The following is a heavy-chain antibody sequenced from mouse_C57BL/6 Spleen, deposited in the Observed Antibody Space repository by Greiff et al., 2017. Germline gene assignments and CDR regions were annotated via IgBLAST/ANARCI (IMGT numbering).Heavy chain of an antibody. CDR3: AREFYDYDEGYWYFDV. Sequence: QVQLQQPGAELVRPGTSVKLSCKASGYTFTSYWMHWVKQRPGQGLEWIGVIDPSDSYTNYNQKFKGKATLTVDTSSSTAYMQLSSLTSEDSAVYYCAREFYDYDEGYWYFDVWGTGTTVTVSA. CDR1: GYTFTSYW. J-gene: IGHJ1*03. D-gene: IGHD2-4*01. V-gene: IGHV1-59*01. CDR2: IDPSDSYT.